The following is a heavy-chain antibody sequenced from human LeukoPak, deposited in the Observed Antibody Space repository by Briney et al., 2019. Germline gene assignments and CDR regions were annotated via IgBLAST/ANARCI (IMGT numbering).Heavy chain of an antibody. CDR2: ISHSGYT. CDR3: ARGFCSDEICQVFTH. V-gene: IGHV4-59*02. D-gene: IGHD3-3*01. Sequence: SETLCLTCAVSGGVVNTYYWSWIRETSAKGLEWIGYISHSGYTDYAPSLRSRVTMSLDTSKNQFALKLSSVTAADTALYYCARGFCSDEICQVFTHWGQGTRVTVSS. J-gene: IGHJ4*02. CDR1: GGVVNTYY.